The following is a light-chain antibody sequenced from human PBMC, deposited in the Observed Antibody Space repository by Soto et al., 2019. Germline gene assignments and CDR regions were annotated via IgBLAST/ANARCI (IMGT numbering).Light chain of an antibody. CDR2: KAS. CDR3: QQYNSYWT. V-gene: IGKV1-5*03. Sequence: DIQMTQSPSTQSASVGDRVTITCRASQSISSWLAWYQQKPGKAPKLLIYKASSLESGVPSRFSGSGSGTEFTLTISSLQPHDFATYYCQQYNSYWTFGQGTKVEIK. J-gene: IGKJ1*01. CDR1: QSISSW.